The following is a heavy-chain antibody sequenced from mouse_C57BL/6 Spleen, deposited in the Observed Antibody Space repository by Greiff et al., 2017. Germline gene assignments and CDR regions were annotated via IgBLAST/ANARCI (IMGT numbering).Heavy chain of an antibody. V-gene: IGHV5-9-1*02. CDR2: ISSGGDYI. CDR3: TRDGSRRRGYFDV. J-gene: IGHJ1*03. Sequence: DVKLVESGEGLVKPGGSLKLSCAASGFTFSSYAMSWVRQTPEKRLEWVAYISSGGDYIYYADTVKGRFTISRDNARNTLYLQMSSLKSEDTAMYYCTRDGSRRRGYFDVWGTGTTVTVSS. CDR1: GFTFSSYA. D-gene: IGHD1-1*01.